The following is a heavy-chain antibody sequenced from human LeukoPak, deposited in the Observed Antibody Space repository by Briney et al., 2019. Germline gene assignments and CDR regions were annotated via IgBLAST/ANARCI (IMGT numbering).Heavy chain of an antibody. D-gene: IGHD2-15*01. J-gene: IGHJ4*02. Sequence: GGSLRLSCAASGFTFDDYAMHWVRQAPGKGLEWVSGISWNSGSIGYADSVKGRFTISRDNAKNSLYLQMNSLRAEDTALYYCAKGPPEGYCSGGSCYSNYFDCWGQGTLVTVSS. CDR3: AKGPPEGYCSGGSCYSNYFDC. CDR2: ISWNSGSI. V-gene: IGHV3-9*01. CDR1: GFTFDDYA.